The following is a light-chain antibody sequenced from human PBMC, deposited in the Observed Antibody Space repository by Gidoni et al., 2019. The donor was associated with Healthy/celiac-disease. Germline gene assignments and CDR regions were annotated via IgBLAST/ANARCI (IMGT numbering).Light chain of an antibody. CDR1: SSNIGSNT. V-gene: IGLV1-44*01. Sequence: QSVLTQPPSASGTPGQRVTISCSGSSSNIGSNTVNWYQQLPGTAPKLLIYSNNQRPSGVPDRFSGSKSSTSASLDISGLQSEDEADYYCAAWDDSLNVVFGGGTKLTVL. CDR2: SNN. CDR3: AAWDDSLNVV. J-gene: IGLJ2*01.